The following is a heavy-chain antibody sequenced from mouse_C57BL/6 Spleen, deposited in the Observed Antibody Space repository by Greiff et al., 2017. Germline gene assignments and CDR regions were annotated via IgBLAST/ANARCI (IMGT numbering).Heavy chain of an antibody. CDR2: ISDGGSYT. CDR3: ARDRVGAMDY. Sequence: EVKLMESGGGLVKPGGSLKLSCAASGFTFSSYAMSWVRQTPEKRLEWVATISDGGSYTYYPDNVKGRFTISRDNAKNNLYLQMSHLKSEDTAMYYCARDRVGAMDYWGQGTSVTVSS. CDR1: GFTFSSYA. J-gene: IGHJ4*01. V-gene: IGHV5-4*01.